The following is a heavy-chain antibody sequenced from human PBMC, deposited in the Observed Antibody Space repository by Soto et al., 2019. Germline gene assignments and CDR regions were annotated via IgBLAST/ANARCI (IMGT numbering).Heavy chain of an antibody. V-gene: IGHV3-49*03. CDR2: IRSKTYGGKT. Sequence: GGSLRLSCTTSGFTFGDYAMNWFRQAPGKGLEWVGFIRSKTYGGKTEYAASGKGRVPISRDDSKSVAYLQLNTLKTEDTAVYYCTKDSRGGFYYFDYWGQGSLVTVSS. D-gene: IGHD3-16*01. CDR1: GFTFGDYA. J-gene: IGHJ4*02. CDR3: TKDSRGGFYYFDY.